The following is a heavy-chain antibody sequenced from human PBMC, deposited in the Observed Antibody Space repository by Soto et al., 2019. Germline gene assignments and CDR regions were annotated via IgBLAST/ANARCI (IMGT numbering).Heavy chain of an antibody. J-gene: IGHJ4*02. CDR3: ARYSKSTFDY. D-gene: IGHD5-18*01. Sequence: SSETLSLTCAVSGDSISSSDWWSWVRQPPGKGLQWIGEIFHSGSTNYNPSLKSRVTISVDKSKNQFSLKLSSVTAADTAVYYCARYSKSTFDYWGQGALVTVSS. V-gene: IGHV4-4*02. CDR2: IFHSGST. CDR1: GDSISSSDW.